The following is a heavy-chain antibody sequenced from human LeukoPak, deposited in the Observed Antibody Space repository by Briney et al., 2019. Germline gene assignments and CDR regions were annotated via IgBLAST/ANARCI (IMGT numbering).Heavy chain of an antibody. D-gene: IGHD6-13*01. V-gene: IGHV3-23*01. Sequence: GGSLRLSCAASGFTFSSYAMSWVRQAPGKGLEWVSAISGSGGSTYYADSVKSRFTISRDNSKNTLYLQMNSLRAEDTAVYYCAKVWSYSSSWYYFVYWGQGTLVTVSS. CDR2: ISGSGGST. J-gene: IGHJ4*02. CDR1: GFTFSSYA. CDR3: AKVWSYSSSWYYFVY.